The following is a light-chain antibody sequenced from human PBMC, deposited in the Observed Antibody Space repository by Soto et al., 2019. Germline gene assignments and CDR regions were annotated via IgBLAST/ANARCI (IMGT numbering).Light chain of an antibody. Sequence: DIQMTQFPSTLSGSVGDRVTITWRSSQSISGYLAWYQQKPGKAPKLLIYDASSLESGVPSRFSGSASGTEFTLTISSLQPDDFATYYCQQYNTYTWTFGHGTKVDIK. J-gene: IGKJ1*01. CDR2: DAS. V-gene: IGKV1-5*01. CDR3: QQYNTYTWT. CDR1: QSISGY.